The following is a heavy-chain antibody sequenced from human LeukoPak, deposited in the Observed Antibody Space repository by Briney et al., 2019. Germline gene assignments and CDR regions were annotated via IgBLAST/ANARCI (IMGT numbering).Heavy chain of an antibody. CDR2: INHSGST. V-gene: IGHV4-34*01. CDR3: VSAGIPDYYYYYGMDV. J-gene: IGHJ6*02. D-gene: IGHD6-13*01. CDR1: GGSFSGYY. Sequence: KPSETLSLTCAVYGGSFSGYYWSWIRQPPGKGLEWIGEINHSGSTNYNPSLKSRVTISVGTSKNQFSLQLSSVTAADTAVYYCVSAGIPDYYYYYGMDVWGQGTTVTVSS.